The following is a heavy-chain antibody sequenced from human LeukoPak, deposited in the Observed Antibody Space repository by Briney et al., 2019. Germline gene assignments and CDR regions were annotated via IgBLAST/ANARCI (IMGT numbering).Heavy chain of an antibody. D-gene: IGHD2-2*01. CDR2: ISTSSGTI. J-gene: IGHJ4*02. CDR3: ARGYLYFDY. V-gene: IGHV3-48*02. CDR1: GFTLNTDT. Sequence: PGGSLRLSCAASGFTLNTDTMNWVRQAPGKGLEWVAYISTSSGTIYYADSVKGRFTISRDNAKNSLYLQMHSLRDEDTAVYYCARGYLYFDYWGQGTLVTVSS.